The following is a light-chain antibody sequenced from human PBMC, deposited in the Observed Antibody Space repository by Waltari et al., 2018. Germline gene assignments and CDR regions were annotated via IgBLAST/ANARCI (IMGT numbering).Light chain of an antibody. CDR1: QRVSISY. J-gene: IGKJ2*01. CDR3: QQHGTSPFT. Sequence: EIVLTQSPGTLSLSPGESATLSCRASQRVSISYLAWYQQKPGQAPRLLIYGASSRATVIPDRISGSGSGTDFTLTLSSLEPEDFAVYYCQQHGTSPFTFGQGTKVEIK. CDR2: GAS. V-gene: IGKV3-20*01.